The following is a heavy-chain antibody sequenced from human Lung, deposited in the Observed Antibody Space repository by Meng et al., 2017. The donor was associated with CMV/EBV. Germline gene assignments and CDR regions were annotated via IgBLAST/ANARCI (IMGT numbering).Heavy chain of an antibody. D-gene: IGHD3-22*01. CDR1: GYTLTSYA. CDR3: ARAGYDSSGYYPQPFDY. V-gene: IGHV1-3*01. J-gene: IGHJ4*02. CDR2: INAGNGNT. Sequence: QVQVVQSGAEVKNPGASVKVSCKASGYTLTSYAMHWVRQAPGQWLEWMGWINAGNGNTKYSQRFQGRVTITRDTSASTAYMELSSLRSEDTTVYYCARAGYDSSGYYPQPFDYWGQGTLVTVSS.